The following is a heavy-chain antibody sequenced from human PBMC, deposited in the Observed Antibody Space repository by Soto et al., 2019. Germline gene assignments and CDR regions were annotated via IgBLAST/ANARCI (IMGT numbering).Heavy chain of an antibody. CDR2: INTYNGMT. CDR3: AKSPRGEMATD. Sequence: QVQLVQSGGEVKKPGASVTVSCKASGYTFINYHITWVRQAPGQGLEWMAWINTYNGMTDYAQRFQGRVTMTRGTTTSTAYMELRNLGLADTSVYFCAKSPRGEMATDWGQGTLVTVSS. V-gene: IGHV1-18*01. CDR1: GYTFINYH. J-gene: IGHJ4*02. D-gene: IGHD5-12*01.